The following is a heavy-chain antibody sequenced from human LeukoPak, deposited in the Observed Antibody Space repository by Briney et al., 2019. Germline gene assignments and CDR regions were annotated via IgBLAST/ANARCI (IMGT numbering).Heavy chain of an antibody. J-gene: IGHJ6*03. D-gene: IGHD3-22*01. V-gene: IGHV4-4*07. Sequence: SETLSLTCTVSGGSIISSYWSWIRQSAGTGLEWIGRIYGSGITDYNPSLKSRVTMSLDTSRKQFSLRLTSVTAADTAVYYCARLTFYDSTGYSPGYYMDVWGKGTTVSVFS. CDR2: IYGSGIT. CDR1: GGSIISSY. CDR3: ARLTFYDSTGYSPGYYMDV.